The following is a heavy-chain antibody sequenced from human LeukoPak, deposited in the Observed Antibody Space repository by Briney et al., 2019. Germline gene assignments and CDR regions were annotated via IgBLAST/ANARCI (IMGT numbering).Heavy chain of an antibody. V-gene: IGHV3-66*02. Sequence: GGSLRLSCAASGFTVSSSYMSWVRQAPGKGLEWVSVIYSGGSTYYADSVKGRFTISRDNSKNTLYLQMNSLRAEDTAVYYCASDGIFSYAFDIWGQGTMVTVSS. CDR3: ASDGIFSYAFDI. CDR2: IYSGGST. D-gene: IGHD3-3*01. CDR1: GFTVSSSY. J-gene: IGHJ3*02.